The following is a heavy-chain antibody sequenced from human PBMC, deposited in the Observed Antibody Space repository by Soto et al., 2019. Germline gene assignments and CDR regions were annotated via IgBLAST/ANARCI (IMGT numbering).Heavy chain of an antibody. J-gene: IGHJ4*02. CDR3: ARTYYGSGNYVFDY. D-gene: IGHD3-10*01. V-gene: IGHV4-39*01. CDR2: MYYSGST. CDR1: GGSISSSSYY. Sequence: SETLSLTCTVSGGSISSSSYYWGWIRQPPGKGLEWIGGMYYSGSTYYNPSLKSRVTISVDTSKNQFSLKLNSVTAADTAVYYCARTYYGSGNYVFDYWGQGTPVTVSS.